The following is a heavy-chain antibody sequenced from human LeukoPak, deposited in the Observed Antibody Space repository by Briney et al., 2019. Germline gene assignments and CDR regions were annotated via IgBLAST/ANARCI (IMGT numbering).Heavy chain of an antibody. CDR1: GGSFKSYY. CDR3: ARADLHGGNPFDAFDV. J-gene: IGHJ3*01. D-gene: IGHD2-15*01. CDR2: ISDNGRT. V-gene: IGHV4-59*08. Sequence: SETLSLTCSVSGGSFKSYYWNWLRQSLGKGLEWIGYISDNGRTNYNPSLASRVTISLDTSKNQFFLRLRSLTAPDTAIYYCARADLHGGNPFDAFDVWGPGTMVAVSS.